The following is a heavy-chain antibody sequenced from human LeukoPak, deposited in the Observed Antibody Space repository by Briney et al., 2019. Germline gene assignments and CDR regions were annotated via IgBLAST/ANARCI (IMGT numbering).Heavy chain of an antibody. V-gene: IGHV3-15*01. Sequence: NPGGSLRLSCAASGFTFSNDWMSWVRQAPGKGLEWVGRIKSKTYGETTDYAAPVKGRFTISRDDSKNTLYLQMNSLKTEDTAVYYSTRGDQSVTWGQGTLVTVSS. J-gene: IGHJ5*02. CDR2: IKSKTYGETT. CDR3: TRGDQSVT. D-gene: IGHD4-11*01. CDR1: GFTFSNDW.